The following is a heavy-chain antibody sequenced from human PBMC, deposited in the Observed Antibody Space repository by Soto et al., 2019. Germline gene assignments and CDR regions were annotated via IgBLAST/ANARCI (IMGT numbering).Heavy chain of an antibody. D-gene: IGHD4-17*01. Sequence: EVQLVESGGGLVQPGGSLKLSCAASGFTFSGSAMHWVRQASGKGLEWVGRIRSKANSYATAYAASVKGRFTISRDDSKNTAYLQMNSLKTEDTDVYYCTRNDYGDYEFDYWGQGTLVTVSS. CDR2: IRSKANSYAT. J-gene: IGHJ4*02. V-gene: IGHV3-73*01. CDR1: GFTFSGSA. CDR3: TRNDYGDYEFDY.